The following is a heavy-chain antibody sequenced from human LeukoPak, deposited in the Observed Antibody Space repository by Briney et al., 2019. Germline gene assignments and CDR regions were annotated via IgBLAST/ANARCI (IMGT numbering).Heavy chain of an antibody. V-gene: IGHV3-23*01. CDR3: AKDGLRYYYDSSGYYDDAFDI. Sequence: GGSLRLSCTASGFTFTNSAISWVRQAPGKGLEWVSTVRGSGVITYYADSVKGRFTISRDNSKNTLYLQMNSLRAEDTAVYYCAKDGLRYYYDSSGYYDDAFDIWGQGTMVTVSS. CDR1: GFTFTNSA. CDR2: VRGSGVIT. D-gene: IGHD3-22*01. J-gene: IGHJ3*02.